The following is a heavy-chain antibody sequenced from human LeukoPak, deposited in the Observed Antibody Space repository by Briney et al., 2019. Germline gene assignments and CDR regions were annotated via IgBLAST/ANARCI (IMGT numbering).Heavy chain of an antibody. J-gene: IGHJ3*02. D-gene: IGHD1-1*01. Sequence: PGGSLRLSCAASGFTVSSNYMSWVRQAPGKGLEWVSVIYSGDSTYYADSVKGRFTISRDNPKNTLYLQMNSLRAEDTAVYYCARGPHLEDAFDIWGQGTMVIVSS. CDR1: GFTVSSNY. CDR2: IYSGDST. CDR3: ARGPHLEDAFDI. V-gene: IGHV3-66*01.